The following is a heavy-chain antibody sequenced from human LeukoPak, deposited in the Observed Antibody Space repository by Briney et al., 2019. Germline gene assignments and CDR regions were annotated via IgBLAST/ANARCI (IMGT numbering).Heavy chain of an antibody. CDR1: GFTVSSNY. CDR3: ATSSTPGDYYDSSGPKYFQH. D-gene: IGHD3-22*01. CDR2: IYSGGSI. Sequence: GGSLRLSCAASGFTVSSNYMSWVRQAPGKGLEWVSVIYSGGSIYYADSVKGRFTISRDNSKNTLYLQMNSLRAEDTAVYYCATSSTPGDYYDSSGPKYFQHWGQGTLVTVSS. V-gene: IGHV3-53*01. J-gene: IGHJ1*01.